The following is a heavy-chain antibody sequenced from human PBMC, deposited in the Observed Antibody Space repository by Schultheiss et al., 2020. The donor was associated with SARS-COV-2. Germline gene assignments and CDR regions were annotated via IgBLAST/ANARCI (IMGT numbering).Heavy chain of an antibody. Sequence: GGSLRLSCAASGFTFSSNGMHWVRQAPGKGLEWVAVIWYDGSYKYYADSVKGRFTISRDNSKNTLYLQMNSLRAEDTAVYYCAKDPWGQTWFDPWGQGTLVTVSS. CDR3: AKDPWGQTWFDP. CDR1: GFTFSSNG. CDR2: IWYDGSYK. D-gene: IGHD3-16*01. J-gene: IGHJ5*02. V-gene: IGHV3-33*06.